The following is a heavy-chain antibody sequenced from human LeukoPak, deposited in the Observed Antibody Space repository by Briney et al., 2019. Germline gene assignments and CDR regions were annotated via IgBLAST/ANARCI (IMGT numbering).Heavy chain of an antibody. D-gene: IGHD6-13*01. V-gene: IGHV4-34*01. CDR3: ARGPLSSSSYFDY. CDR2: INHSGST. Sequence: SETLSLTCAVSGGSFSDYDWSWIRQPPGKGLEWIGEINHSGSTNYNPSLKSRVTISVDTSKNQFSLKLSSVTAADTAVYYCARGPLSSSSYFDYWGQGTLVTVSS. J-gene: IGHJ4*02. CDR1: GGSFSDYD.